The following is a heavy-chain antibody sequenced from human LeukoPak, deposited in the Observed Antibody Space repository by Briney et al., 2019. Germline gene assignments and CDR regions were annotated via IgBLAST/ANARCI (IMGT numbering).Heavy chain of an antibody. CDR3: ARRGYCSGGSCYSGIDY. V-gene: IGHV4-34*01. D-gene: IGHD2-15*01. Sequence: SETLSLTCAVYGGSFSGYYWSWIRQPPGKGLEWIGGINHSGSTNYNPSLKSRVTISVDTSKNQFSLKLSSVTAADTAVYYCARRGYCSGGSCYSGIDYWGQGTLVTVSS. CDR2: INHSGST. J-gene: IGHJ4*02. CDR1: GGSFSGYY.